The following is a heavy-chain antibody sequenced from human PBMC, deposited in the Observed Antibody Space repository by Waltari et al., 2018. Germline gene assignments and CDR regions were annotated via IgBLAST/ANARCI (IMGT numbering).Heavy chain of an antibody. J-gene: IGHJ4*02. V-gene: IGHV1-46*01. CDR2: SNPGYDTT. Sequence: QVQLVQSGAEVKKPGASVKVSCKTSGYTFATYYVFWVRQAPGQGLEWIGISNPGYDTTTYAQKFHGRVTMTSDTSTSTGYLELSSLTSEATAVYYCARGLAGSTFRSEYDYWGQGTLVTVSS. CDR1: GYTFATYY. CDR3: ARGLAGSTFRSEYDY. D-gene: IGHD1-7*01.